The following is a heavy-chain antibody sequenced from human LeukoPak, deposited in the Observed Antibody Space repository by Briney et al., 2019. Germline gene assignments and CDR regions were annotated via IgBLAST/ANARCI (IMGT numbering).Heavy chain of an antibody. V-gene: IGHV5-51*01. CDR3: ARRRIQLDHFDY. J-gene: IGHJ4*02. D-gene: IGHD5-18*01. CDR1: GYSFTSCW. CDR2: IYPGDPDT. Sequence: GESLKISCQGSGYSFTSCWIGWVRQLPGKGLEWMGIIYPGDPDTRYSPSFQGQVTISADKSISTAYLQWSSLKASDTAMYYCARRRIQLDHFDYWGQGTLVTVSS.